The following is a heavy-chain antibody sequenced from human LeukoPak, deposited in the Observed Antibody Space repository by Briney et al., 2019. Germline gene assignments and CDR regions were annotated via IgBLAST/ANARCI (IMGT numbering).Heavy chain of an antibody. CDR2: VNLQGST. CDR3: AREGGPYRPLDY. Sequence: PSETLSLTCGVSGGSITSANYWTRIRQPQGKGLEWIGEVNLQGSTNYNPSLMGRVAISVDMSENHISLQLTSVTAADTAVYYCAREGGPYRPLDYSGQGTLVTVSS. J-gene: IGHJ4*02. V-gene: IGHV4-4*02. CDR1: GGSITSANY.